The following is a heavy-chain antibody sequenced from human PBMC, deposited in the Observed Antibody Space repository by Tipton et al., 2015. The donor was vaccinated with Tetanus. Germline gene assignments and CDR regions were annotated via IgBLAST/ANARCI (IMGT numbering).Heavy chain of an antibody. CDR2: IKQDGRER. V-gene: IGHV3-7*03. CDR3: RAGSWL. Sequence: QLVQSGGGLVQPGGSLRLSCAASGFTFSSYWMSWVRQAPGKGLEWVASIKQDGRERYYVDSVKGRFTISRDNAKNSLFLQMTSLRAEDTAMYCCRAGSWLGGPGTLVAVSS. J-gene: IGHJ4*02. CDR1: GFTFSSYW. D-gene: IGHD5-18*01.